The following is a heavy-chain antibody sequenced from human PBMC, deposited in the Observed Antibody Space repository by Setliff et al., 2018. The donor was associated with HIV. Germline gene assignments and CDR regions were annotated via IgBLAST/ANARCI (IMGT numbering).Heavy chain of an antibody. CDR3: AKGGGLNFRYHDWFVKI. CDR1: GYIFTHYW. Sequence: GESLKISCETSGYIFTHYWIGWVRQMPGKGLECMGIIYPNDFDTKYSPSFQGQVTISADRSTNTAYLEWSSLKASDTAMYYCAKGGGLNFRYHDWFVKIWGQGTLVTVSS. CDR2: IYPNDFDT. V-gene: IGHV5-51*01. D-gene: IGHD3-9*01. J-gene: IGHJ4*03.